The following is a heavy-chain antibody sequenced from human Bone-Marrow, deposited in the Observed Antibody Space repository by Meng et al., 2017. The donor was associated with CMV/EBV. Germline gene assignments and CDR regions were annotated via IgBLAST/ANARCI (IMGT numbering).Heavy chain of an antibody. D-gene: IGHD1-1*01. CDR1: GVSISTHY. V-gene: IGHV4-59*11. Sequence: VQLQQSGPGLLKPSESLSLPCRVSGVSISTHYWSWIRRTPGKGLEWIASIHYTGRADYSPSLKSRVTVSVDTSDSRLSLKLSSVTTADTAMYYCAERGGGYWGQGILVTVSS. J-gene: IGHJ4*02. CDR3: AERGGGY. CDR2: IHYTGRA.